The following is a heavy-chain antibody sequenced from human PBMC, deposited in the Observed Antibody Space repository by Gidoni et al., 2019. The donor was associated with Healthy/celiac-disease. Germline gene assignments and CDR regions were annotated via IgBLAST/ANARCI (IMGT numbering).Heavy chain of an antibody. CDR3: ARDYYDSSGYYRRLSAFDI. J-gene: IGHJ3*02. CDR1: GFTFSSYS. D-gene: IGHD3-22*01. CDR2: ISSSSSTI. Sequence: EVQLVESGGGLVQPGGSLRLSCAASGFTFSSYSMNWVRQAPGKGLEWVSYISSSSSTIYYADSVKGRFTISRDNAKNSLYLQMNSLRDEDTAVYYCARDYYDSSGYYRRLSAFDIWGQGTMVTVSS. V-gene: IGHV3-48*02.